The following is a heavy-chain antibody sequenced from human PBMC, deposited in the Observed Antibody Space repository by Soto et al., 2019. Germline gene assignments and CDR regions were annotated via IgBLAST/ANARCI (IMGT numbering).Heavy chain of an antibody. V-gene: IGHV1-46*01. Sequence: QVQLVQSGAEVKKPGASVKVSCKASGYTFTSYYMPWVRQAPGQGLEWMGIINPSGGSTSYAQKFQGQVTMTRDTSTSTVYMELCSLRSEDTAVYYCARSGYYDSSGYYYYGMDVWGQGTTVTVSS. CDR2: INPSGGST. CDR1: GYTFTSYY. CDR3: ARSGYYDSSGYYYYGMDV. D-gene: IGHD3-22*01. J-gene: IGHJ6*02.